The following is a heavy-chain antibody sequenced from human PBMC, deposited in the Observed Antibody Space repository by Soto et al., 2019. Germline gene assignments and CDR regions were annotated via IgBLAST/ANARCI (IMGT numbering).Heavy chain of an antibody. CDR2: TIPTFGTA. CDR1: GGTFSSYA. Sequence: QVQLVQSGAEVKKPGSSVKLSCKASGGTFSSYAISWVRQAPGQGLEWMGGTIPTFGTANYAQKFQGRVTITADKSTSTAYMELCSLRSEDTAVYYCASLGGRAMVKIDYWGQGTLVTVSS. J-gene: IGHJ4*02. CDR3: ASLGGRAMVKIDY. V-gene: IGHV1-69*06. D-gene: IGHD5-18*01.